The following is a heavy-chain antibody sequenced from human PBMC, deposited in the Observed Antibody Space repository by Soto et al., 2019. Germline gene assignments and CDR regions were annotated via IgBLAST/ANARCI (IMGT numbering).Heavy chain of an antibody. CDR1: GITFDSAW. J-gene: IGHJ4*02. CDR3: PILLYYYDSSGYHFDL. V-gene: IGHV3-15*07. D-gene: IGHD3-22*01. Sequence: DVQLVESGGGWVRPGGSLTLSCAVSGITFDSAWMSWVRQAPGKGLEWVGRIKSTGHDGTTDYAASVKGRFTLSSDDSRSTVYLYMNSLKSQDTAVYYGPILLYYYDSSGYHFDLWGQGTLATVSS. CDR2: IKSTGHDGTT.